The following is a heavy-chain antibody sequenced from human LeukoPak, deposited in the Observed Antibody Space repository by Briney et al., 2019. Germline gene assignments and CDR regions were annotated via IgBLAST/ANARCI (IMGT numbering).Heavy chain of an antibody. V-gene: IGHV3-30*02. J-gene: IGHJ4*02. Sequence: GGSLRLSCAASGFTFSIYGMQWVRQAPGKGLEWVAFIRYDESNKYYADSVKGRFTISRDNSKNTLYLQMNSLRAEDTAVYYCAKGRRNFDYWGQGTLVTVSS. CDR2: IRYDESNK. CDR1: GFTFSIYG. D-gene: IGHD6-6*01. CDR3: AKGRRNFDY.